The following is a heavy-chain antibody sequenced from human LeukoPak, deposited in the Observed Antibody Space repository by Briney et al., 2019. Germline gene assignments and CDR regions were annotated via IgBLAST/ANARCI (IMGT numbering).Heavy chain of an antibody. CDR3: LTDGA. CDR2: INPKSGAT. CDR1: GYTLTYHY. V-gene: IGHV1-2*02. D-gene: IGHD3-9*01. Sequence: ASVKVSCKASGYTLTYHYMHWVRQAPGEGFEWMGWINPKSGATNCARKFQDRVAMTRNTSINTAYMELRRLRSDDTAIYYCLTDGACGQGTLVTVSS. J-gene: IGHJ5*02.